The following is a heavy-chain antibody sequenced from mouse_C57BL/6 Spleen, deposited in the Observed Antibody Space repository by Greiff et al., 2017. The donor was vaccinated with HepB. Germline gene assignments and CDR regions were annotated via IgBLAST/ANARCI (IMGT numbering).Heavy chain of an antibody. V-gene: IGHV1-54*01. J-gene: IGHJ3*01. CDR2: INPGSGGT. CDR1: GYAFTNYL. Sequence: QVHVKQSGAELVRPGTSVKVSCKASGYAFTNYLIEWVKQRPGQGLEWIGVINPGSGGTNYNEKFKGKATLTADKSSSTAYMQLSSLTSEDSAVYFCARSRDYDYDTWGQGTLVTVSA. CDR3: ARSRDYDYDT. D-gene: IGHD2-4*01.